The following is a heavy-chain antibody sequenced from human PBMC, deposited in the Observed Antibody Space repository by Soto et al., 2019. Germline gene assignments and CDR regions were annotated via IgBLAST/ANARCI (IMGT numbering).Heavy chain of an antibody. Sequence: GESLKISCKGSGYTFTNYWIVWVRQIPGKGLEWMGIIYPGDSDTRYSPSFQGQVTISADRSISTAYLQWSSQKASDTGMYYCARYPTLTDYFFHGMDVWGQGTTVTVSS. V-gene: IGHV5-51*01. D-gene: IGHD4-17*01. CDR3: ARYPTLTDYFFHGMDV. CDR2: IYPGDSDT. J-gene: IGHJ6*02. CDR1: GYTFTNYW.